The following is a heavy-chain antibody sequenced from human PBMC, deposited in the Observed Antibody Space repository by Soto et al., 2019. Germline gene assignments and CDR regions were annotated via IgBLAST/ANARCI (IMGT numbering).Heavy chain of an antibody. CDR2: ISGSGST. J-gene: IGHJ4*02. CDR3: ATESGSTYGYFDY. CDR1: GGSVSSGGDY. D-gene: IGHD5-18*01. V-gene: IGHV4-30-4*01. Sequence: PSETLSLTYTVSGGSVSSGGDYWSWIRQSPGKGLEWIGYISGSGSTGYNPSLKNRLTMSVDRSKNQFTLRLTSVTAADTAVYFCATESGSTYGYFDYWGQGTQVTVSS.